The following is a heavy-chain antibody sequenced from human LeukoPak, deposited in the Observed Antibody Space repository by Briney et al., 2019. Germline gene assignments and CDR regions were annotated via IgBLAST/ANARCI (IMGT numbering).Heavy chain of an antibody. D-gene: IGHD3-22*01. J-gene: IGHJ6*03. V-gene: IGHV3-33*08. CDR3: ARDSYDSSGYYISRYYYYYMDV. CDR2: IWYDGSNK. CDR1: GFIFSDYY. Sequence: GGSLRLSCAASGFIFSDYYMSWFRQAPGKGLEWVAVIWYDGSNKYYADSVKGRFTISRDNSKNTLYLQMNSLRAEDTAVYYCARDSYDSSGYYISRYYYYYMDVWGKGTTVTVSS.